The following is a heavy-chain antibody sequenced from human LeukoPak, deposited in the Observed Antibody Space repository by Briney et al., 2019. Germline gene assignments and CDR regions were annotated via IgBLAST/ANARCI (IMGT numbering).Heavy chain of an antibody. Sequence: GGSLRLSCAASGFTFSSSNMNWVRQAPGKGLEWVSYIDSRSSPIYYTDSVKGRFTISRDNAKNSLYLQMNSLRAEDTAVYYCARDNWGLDYWGQGTLVTVSS. J-gene: IGHJ4*02. CDR1: GFTFSSSN. D-gene: IGHD7-27*01. CDR3: ARDNWGLDY. CDR2: IDSRSSPI. V-gene: IGHV3-48*01.